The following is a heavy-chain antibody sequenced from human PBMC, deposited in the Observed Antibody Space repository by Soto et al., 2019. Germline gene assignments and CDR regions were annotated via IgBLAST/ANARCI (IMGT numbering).Heavy chain of an antibody. V-gene: IGHV1-3*04. CDR1: GYTFTTYG. J-gene: IGHJ4*02. Sequence: VASVKVSCKASGYTFTTYGMHWVRQAPGQRLEWMGWVNTGNGNTAYSQKFQGRVTITRDTSASTGYMEVSSLSSEDMAVYYCAVGPASGECDYWGQGTLGTVSA. D-gene: IGHD3-3*01. CDR2: VNTGNGNT. CDR3: AVGPASGECDY.